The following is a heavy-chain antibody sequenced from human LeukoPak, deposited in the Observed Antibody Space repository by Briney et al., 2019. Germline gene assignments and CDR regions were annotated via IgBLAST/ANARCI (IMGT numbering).Heavy chain of an antibody. CDR3: ARDFQNIATDF. J-gene: IGHJ4*02. V-gene: IGHV3-7*01. CDR1: GFTFRSYW. CDR2: IKQEGIER. D-gene: IGHD2/OR15-2a*01. Sequence: GGSLRLSCVASGFTFRSYWMTWVRQAPGKGLEWVANIKQEGIERSYVDSVKGRSTISRDDAKNSLYLQMNSLRAEDTAVYFCARDFQNIATDFWGRGTPVTVSS.